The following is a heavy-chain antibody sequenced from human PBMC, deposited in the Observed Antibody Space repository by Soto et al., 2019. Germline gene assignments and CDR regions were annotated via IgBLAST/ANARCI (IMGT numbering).Heavy chain of an antibody. Sequence: ASVKVSCKASGGPFSSYAISWVRQAPGQGLEWMGGIIPIFGTANYAQKFQGRVTITADKSTSTAYMELSSLGSADTAVDYRGREGDYYVSSGYWGQGTLVTVSS. CDR3: GREGDYYVSSGY. D-gene: IGHD3-22*01. CDR2: IIPIFGTA. CDR1: GGPFSSYA. J-gene: IGHJ4*02. V-gene: IGHV1-69*06.